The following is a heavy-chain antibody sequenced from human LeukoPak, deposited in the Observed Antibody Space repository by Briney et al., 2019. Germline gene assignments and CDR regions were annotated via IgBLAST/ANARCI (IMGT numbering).Heavy chain of an antibody. V-gene: IGHV3-74*01. CDR3: ARGGGGMATTYFDY. CDR1: GFTFSSYW. D-gene: IGHD5-24*01. CDR2: INSDGSTT. J-gene: IGHJ4*03. Sequence: GGSLRLSCAASGFTFSSYWMHWVRQAPGKGLVWVSRINSDGSTTHYADSVKGRFTISRDNAKNTLYLQMNSLRAEDTAVYYCARGGGGMATTYFDYWGQGTMVTVSS.